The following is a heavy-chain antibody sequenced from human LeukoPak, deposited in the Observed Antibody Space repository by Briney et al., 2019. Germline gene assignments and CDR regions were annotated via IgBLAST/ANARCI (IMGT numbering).Heavy chain of an antibody. Sequence: GGSLRLSCVASGFAFDTYSMNWVRQAPGKGLEWLSYTSSGSSTIYYADSVKGRFTISRDNAKNSLYLQMNSLGAEDTAVYYCARSWSSWDAFDIWGQGTMVTVFS. D-gene: IGHD3-3*01. V-gene: IGHV3-48*01. J-gene: IGHJ3*02. CDR3: ARSWSSWDAFDI. CDR2: TSSGSSTI. CDR1: GFAFDTYS.